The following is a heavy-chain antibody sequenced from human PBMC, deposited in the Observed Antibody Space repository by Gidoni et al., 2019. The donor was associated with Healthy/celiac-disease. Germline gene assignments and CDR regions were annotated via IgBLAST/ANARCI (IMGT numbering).Heavy chain of an antibody. D-gene: IGHD5-18*01. V-gene: IGHV3-30*18. CDR2: ISYDGSNK. J-gene: IGHJ3*02. CDR1: GFTFSSYG. Sequence: QVQLVESGGGVVQPGRSLRLSCAASGFTFSSYGMHWVRPAPGKGLEWVAVISYDGSNKYYADSVKGRFTISRDNSKNTLYLQMNSLRAEDTAVYYCAKGDTAMGDAFDIWGQGTMVTVSS. CDR3: AKGDTAMGDAFDI.